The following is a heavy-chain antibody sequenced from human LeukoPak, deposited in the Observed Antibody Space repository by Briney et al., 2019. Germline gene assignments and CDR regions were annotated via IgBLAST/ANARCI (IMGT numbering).Heavy chain of an antibody. D-gene: IGHD6-13*01. J-gene: IGHJ3*02. CDR1: GYFINSGFY. Sequence: SETLSLTCTVSGYFINSGFYWGWIRQPPGKGLEWIGSIHFSGSTFYNPSLKSRVTISVDTSKNQMSLKLSSVTAADTAVYYCARCLGFLIGSTWYPDAFDIWGQGTMVTVSS. CDR3: ARCLGFLIGSTWYPDAFDI. CDR2: IHFSGST. V-gene: IGHV4-38-2*02.